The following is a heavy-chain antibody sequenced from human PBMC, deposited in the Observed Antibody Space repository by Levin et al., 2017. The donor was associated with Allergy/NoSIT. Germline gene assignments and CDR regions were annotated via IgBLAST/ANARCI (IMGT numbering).Heavy chain of an antibody. CDR1: GDSISSVAYY. D-gene: IGHD6-19*01. V-gene: IGHV4-31*03. J-gene: IGHJ6*02. Sequence: ASETLSLTCTVSGDSISSVAYYWSWIRQHPGKGLEWIGYIYYSGTPYYNPSLKSRVTISVDTSKNLFSLQLSSVTAADTAVYYCARYSRVAVDKAGYYYYGMDVWGQGTTVTVSS. CDR2: IYYSGTP. CDR3: ARYSRVAVDKAGYYYYGMDV.